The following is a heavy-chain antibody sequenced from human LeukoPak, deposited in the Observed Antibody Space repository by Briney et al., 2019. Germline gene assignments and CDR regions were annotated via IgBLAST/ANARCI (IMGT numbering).Heavy chain of an antibody. CDR2: IYHSGST. V-gene: IGHV4-30-2*01. CDR1: GGSISSDSYY. Sequence: SQTLSLTCTVSGGSISSDSYYWSWIRQPPGKGLEWIGYIYHSGSTYYNPSLKSRVTVSVDRSKNQFSLKLTSVTAADTAVYYCARMTRDWFDPWGQGTLVTVSS. J-gene: IGHJ5*02. CDR3: ARMTRDWFDP.